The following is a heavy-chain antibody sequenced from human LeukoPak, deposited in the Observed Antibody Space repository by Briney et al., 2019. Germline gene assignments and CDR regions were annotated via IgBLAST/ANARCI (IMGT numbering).Heavy chain of an antibody. CDR2: IIPILGIA. CDR1: GGTFSSYA. CDR3: ARDIAAAGTFDWFDP. D-gene: IGHD6-13*01. J-gene: IGHJ5*02. Sequence: ASVKVSRQASGGTFSSYANSWVRHAPGQGLEWMGRIIPILGIANYAQKFQGRVTITADKSTSTAYMELSSLRSEDTAVYYCARDIAAAGTFDWFDPWGQGTLVTVSS. V-gene: IGHV1-69*04.